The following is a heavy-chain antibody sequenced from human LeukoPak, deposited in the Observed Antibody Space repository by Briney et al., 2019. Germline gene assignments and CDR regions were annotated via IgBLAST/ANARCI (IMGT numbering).Heavy chain of an antibody. CDR2: IYTSGST. Sequence: PSETLSLTCTVSGGSISSGSYYWSWIRQPAGKGLEWIGRIYTSGSTNYNPSLKSRVTISVDTSKNQFSLKLSSVTAADTAVYYCARHGYNYEDAFDIWGQGTMVTVSS. V-gene: IGHV4-61*02. CDR3: ARHGYNYEDAFDI. CDR1: GGSISSGSYY. D-gene: IGHD5-24*01. J-gene: IGHJ3*02.